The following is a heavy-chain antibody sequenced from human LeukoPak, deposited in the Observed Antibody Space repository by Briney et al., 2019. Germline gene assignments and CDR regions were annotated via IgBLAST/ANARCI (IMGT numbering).Heavy chain of an antibody. V-gene: IGHV4-39*01. CDR3: ARHRTRGGGHFDIFDY. CDR2: YTGST. Sequence: SETLSLTCAVSGASISSRSDYCGGIRPPPGKGLEWIGTYTGSTYYNPSLKSRVIISVDTSKNQFSLTLISVTAADTAIYYCARHRTRGGGHFDIFDYWGHRTLVTVSS. J-gene: IGHJ4*01. D-gene: IGHD3-16*01. CDR1: GASISSRSDY.